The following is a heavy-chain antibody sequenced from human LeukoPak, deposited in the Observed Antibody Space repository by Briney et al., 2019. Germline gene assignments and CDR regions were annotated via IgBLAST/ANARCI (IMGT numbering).Heavy chain of an antibody. Sequence: PGGSLRLSCAASGLTFSSYGTHWVRQAPGKGLEWVAGIWYDGSNKYYADAMKGRFTISRDNSKNTQYLQMSSLRAEDTAVYFCASFHYYGSGAYYLSYWGQGTLVTVSS. CDR2: IWYDGSNK. D-gene: IGHD3-10*01. CDR3: ASFHYYGSGAYYLSY. CDR1: GLTFSSYG. V-gene: IGHV3-33*01. J-gene: IGHJ4*02.